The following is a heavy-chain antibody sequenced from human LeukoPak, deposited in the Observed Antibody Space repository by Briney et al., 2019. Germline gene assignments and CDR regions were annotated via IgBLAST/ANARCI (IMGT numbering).Heavy chain of an antibody. D-gene: IGHD4-11*01. CDR2: INHSGST. Sequence: SETLSLTCAVYGGSFSGYYWSWIRQPPGKGLEWIGEINHSGSTNYNPSLKSRDTISVDTSKNQFSLKLSSVTAADTAVYYCARGQGTTDRNFDYWGQGTLVTVSS. CDR1: GGSFSGYY. J-gene: IGHJ4*02. V-gene: IGHV4-34*01. CDR3: ARGQGTTDRNFDY.